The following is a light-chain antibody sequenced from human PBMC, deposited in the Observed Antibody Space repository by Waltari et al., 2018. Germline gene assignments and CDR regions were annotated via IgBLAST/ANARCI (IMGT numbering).Light chain of an antibody. CDR2: GAS. Sequence: DIVLTQSPCPLSSSPGERATLSCRASQTVRTTYLAWYQQKPGQAPTLLIYGASSRPTGIPDRFSGSGSGTDFSLTISSLEPEDFAVYYCQQYDISPLTFGGGTKVEIK. CDR1: QTVRTTY. J-gene: IGKJ4*02. CDR3: QQYDISPLT. V-gene: IGKV3-20*01.